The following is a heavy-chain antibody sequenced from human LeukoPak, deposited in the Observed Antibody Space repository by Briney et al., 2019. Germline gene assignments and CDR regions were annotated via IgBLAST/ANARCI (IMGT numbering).Heavy chain of an antibody. D-gene: IGHD3-3*01. CDR3: ARGGAETYYDFWSGYYNYYYYMDV. J-gene: IGHJ6*03. V-gene: IGHV3-7*01. CDR2: IKQDGSEK. Sequence: GGSLRLSCAASGFTFSSYEMNWVRQAPGKGLEWVANIKQDGSEKYYVDSVKGRFTISRDNAKNSLYLQMNSLRAEDTAVYYCARGGAETYYDFWSGYYNYYYYMDVWGKGTTVTVSS. CDR1: GFTFSSYE.